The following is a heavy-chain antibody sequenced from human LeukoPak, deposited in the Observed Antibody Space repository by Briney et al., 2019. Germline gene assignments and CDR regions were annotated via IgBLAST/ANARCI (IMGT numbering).Heavy chain of an antibody. V-gene: IGHV3-30*03. Sequence: GGSLRLSCAASGFTFSSYAMHWVRQAPGKGLEWVAVISYDGSNKYYADSVKGRFTISRDNSKNTLYLQMNSLRAEDTAVYYCARDNYDISGYYVFDPWGQGTLVTVSS. J-gene: IGHJ5*02. D-gene: IGHD3-22*01. CDR2: ISYDGSNK. CDR3: ARDNYDISGYYVFDP. CDR1: GFTFSSYA.